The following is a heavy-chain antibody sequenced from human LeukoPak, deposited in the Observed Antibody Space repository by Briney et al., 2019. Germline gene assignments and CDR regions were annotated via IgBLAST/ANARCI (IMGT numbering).Heavy chain of an antibody. CDR2: IQDIGST. Sequence: SETLSLTCTVSDGSINSHYWSWIRQPPGKGLEWIGYIQDIGSTNYYPALKSRVTISIDTSRTQFSLKLSSVTAADTAIYYCARGDGNWFDPWGQGILVTVSS. CDR3: ARGDGNWFDP. V-gene: IGHV4-59*11. D-gene: IGHD5-24*01. J-gene: IGHJ5*02. CDR1: DGSINSHY.